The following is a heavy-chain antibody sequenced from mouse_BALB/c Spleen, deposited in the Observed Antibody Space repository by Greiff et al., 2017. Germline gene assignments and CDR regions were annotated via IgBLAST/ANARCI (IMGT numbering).Heavy chain of an antibody. Sequence: EVMLVESGGGLVQPGGSRKLSCAASGFTFSSFGMHWVRQAPEKGLEWVAYISSGSSTIYYADTVKGRFTISRDNPKNTLFLQMTSLRSEDTAMYYCARSGFYAMDYWGQGTSVTVSS. CDR1: GFTFSSFG. J-gene: IGHJ4*01. D-gene: IGHD3-1*01. V-gene: IGHV5-17*02. CDR2: ISSGSSTI. CDR3: ARSGFYAMDY.